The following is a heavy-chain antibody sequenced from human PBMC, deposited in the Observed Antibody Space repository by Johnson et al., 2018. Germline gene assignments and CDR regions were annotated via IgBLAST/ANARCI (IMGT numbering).Heavy chain of an antibody. CDR2: IIPIFGTA. V-gene: IGHV1-69*14. J-gene: IGHJ6*03. CDR3: GRVSSSSDYDYYMDV. CDR1: GGTFSSYA. Sequence: QVQLVQSGAEVKKPGSSVKVSCKASGGTFSSYAISWVRQAPGQGLEWMGGIIPIFGTANYAQKFQGRVTFTADKSTSTAYMELSSLRSEATAVYYCGRVSSSSDYDYYMDVWGKGTTVTVSS. D-gene: IGHD6-6*01.